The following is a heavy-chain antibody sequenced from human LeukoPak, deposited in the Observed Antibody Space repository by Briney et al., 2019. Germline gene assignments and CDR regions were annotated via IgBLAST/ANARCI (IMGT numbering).Heavy chain of an antibody. CDR1: GFTFSSYG. V-gene: IGHV3-23*01. Sequence: GGSLRLSCAASGFTFSSYGMSWVRQAPGKGLEWVSAITISGDNTWHADSVRGRFTISRDNSKNTLYLQMSSLRVEDTAIYYCAKDKTNWYFDLWGRGTLVTVSS. J-gene: IGHJ2*01. CDR2: ITISGDNT. CDR3: AKDKTNWYFDL.